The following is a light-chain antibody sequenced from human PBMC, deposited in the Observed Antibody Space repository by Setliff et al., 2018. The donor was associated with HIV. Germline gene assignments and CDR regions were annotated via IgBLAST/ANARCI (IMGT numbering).Light chain of an antibody. CDR1: SSDARTYNF. CDR3: SSYTNTPLYV. Sequence: QSALTQPASVSGSPGQSITISCTGTSSDARTYNFVSWYQQHPGEAPKLIIYDVSNRPSGVSNRFSGSKSGNTASLTISGLQAEDEADYYCSSYTNTPLYVFGTGTKVTVL. J-gene: IGLJ1*01. CDR2: DVS. V-gene: IGLV2-14*03.